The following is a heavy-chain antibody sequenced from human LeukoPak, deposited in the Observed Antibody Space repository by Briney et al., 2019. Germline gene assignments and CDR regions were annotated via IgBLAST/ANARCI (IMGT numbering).Heavy chain of an antibody. J-gene: IGHJ3*02. V-gene: IGHV4-38-2*02. CDR2: ISSSGST. D-gene: IGHD3-22*01. Sequence: SETLSLTCTVSGYSLTRGYFWGWIRQPAGKGLEWIGRISSSGSTNYNPSLKSRVTISVDTSKNQFSLKLSSVTAADTAVYFCARGPYSYDSSGAFDIWGQGTMVTVSS. CDR3: ARGPYSYDSSGAFDI. CDR1: GYSLTRGYF.